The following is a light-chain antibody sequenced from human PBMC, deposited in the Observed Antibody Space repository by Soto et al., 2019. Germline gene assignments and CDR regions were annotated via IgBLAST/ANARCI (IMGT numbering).Light chain of an antibody. CDR1: QSVGNF. Sequence: EIVLTQSPATLSLSPRARATLSCRASQSVGNFLTWYQQKPGQAPRLLISDVSKRDTGIPARFSGSGSGTDFTLTIMKLEPADFAVYYCQHRATWPPSVTFGGGT. V-gene: IGKV3-11*01. CDR3: QHRATWPPSVT. CDR2: DVS. J-gene: IGKJ4*01.